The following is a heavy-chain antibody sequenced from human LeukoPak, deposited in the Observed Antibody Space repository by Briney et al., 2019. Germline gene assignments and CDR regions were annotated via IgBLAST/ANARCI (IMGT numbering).Heavy chain of an antibody. V-gene: IGHV1-18*01. CDR1: GYTFTSYG. D-gene: IGHD2-2*01. CDR3: ASSGIVVVPAAHHDAFDI. CDR2: ISAYNGNT. Sequence: ASVKVSCKASGYTFTSYGISWVRQAPGQGLEWMGWISAYNGNTNYAQKLQGRVTMTTDTSTSTAYMELRSLRSDDTAVYYCASSGIVVVPAAHHDAFDIWGQGTMVTVSS. J-gene: IGHJ3*02.